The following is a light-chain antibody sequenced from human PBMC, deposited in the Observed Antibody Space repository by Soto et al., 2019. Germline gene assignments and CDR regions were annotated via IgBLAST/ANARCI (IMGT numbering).Light chain of an antibody. CDR1: SSDVGDYDY. V-gene: IGLV2-14*01. CDR3: SSYTGTSTLV. CDR2: DVS. Sequence: QSALTQPASVSGSPGQSITISCTGTSSDVGDYDYVSWYQQQPGKAPQLMIYDVSDRPSGVPNRFSGFKSGNTASLTISGLQAEDEADYYCSSYTGTSTLVFGGGTKLTVL. J-gene: IGLJ2*01.